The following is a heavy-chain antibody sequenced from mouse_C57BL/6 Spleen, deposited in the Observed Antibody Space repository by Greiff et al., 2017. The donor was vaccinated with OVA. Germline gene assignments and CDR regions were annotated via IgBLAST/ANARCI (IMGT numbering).Heavy chain of an antibody. D-gene: IGHD3-2*02. CDR3: ARLRQLRPYYYAMDY. CDR1: GYTFTDYN. Sequence: EVQLQQSGPELVKPGASVKIPCKASGYTFTDYNMDWVKQSHGKSLEWIGDINPNNGGTIYNQKFKGKATLTVDKSSSTAYMELRSLTSEDTAVYYCARLRQLRPYYYAMDYWGQGTSVTVSS. V-gene: IGHV1-18*01. CDR2: INPNNGGT. J-gene: IGHJ4*01.